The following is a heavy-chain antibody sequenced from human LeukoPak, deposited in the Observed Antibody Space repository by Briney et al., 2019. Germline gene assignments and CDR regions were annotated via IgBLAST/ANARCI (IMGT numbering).Heavy chain of an antibody. Sequence: SETLSLTCTVSGGSISSGGYYWSWVRQHPGKGLEWLGYIYYSGSTYYNPSLKSRVTISVDTSKNQFSLKLSSVTAADTAVYYCARDGSGYYDSSGYPSWGQGTLVTVSS. D-gene: IGHD3-22*01. J-gene: IGHJ4*02. CDR2: IYYSGST. V-gene: IGHV4-31*03. CDR1: GGSISSGGYY. CDR3: ARDGSGYYDSSGYPS.